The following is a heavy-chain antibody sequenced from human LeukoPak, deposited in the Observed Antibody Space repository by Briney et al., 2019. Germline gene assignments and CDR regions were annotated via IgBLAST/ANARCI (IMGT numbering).Heavy chain of an antibody. J-gene: IGHJ4*02. D-gene: IGHD3-3*01. Sequence: PSETLSLTCAVYGGSFSGYYWSWIRQPPGKGLEWIGEINHSGSTNYNPPLKSRVTISVDTSKNQFSLKLSSVTAADTAVYYCARGAHTYYDFWSGYSGRYYFDYWGQGTLVTVSS. V-gene: IGHV4-34*01. CDR2: INHSGST. CDR1: GGSFSGYY. CDR3: ARGAHTYYDFWSGYSGRYYFDY.